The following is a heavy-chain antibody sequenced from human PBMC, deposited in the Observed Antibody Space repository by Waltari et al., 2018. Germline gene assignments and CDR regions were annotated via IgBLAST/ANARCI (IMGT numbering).Heavy chain of an antibody. CDR2: IYHSGST. J-gene: IGHJ3*02. CDR3: ARGTTLYDASDI. Sequence: QVQLQESGPGLVKPSETLSLTCAVSGYSISSGYYWGWIRQPPGKGLEWIGSIYHSGSTYYNPSLKSRVTISVDTSKNQFSLKLSSVTAADTAVYYCARGTTLYDASDIWDQGTMVTVSS. D-gene: IGHD1-1*01. V-gene: IGHV4-38-2*01. CDR1: GYSISSGYY.